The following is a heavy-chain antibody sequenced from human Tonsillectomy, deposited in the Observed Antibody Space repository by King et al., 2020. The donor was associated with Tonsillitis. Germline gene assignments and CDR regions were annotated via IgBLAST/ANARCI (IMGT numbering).Heavy chain of an antibody. V-gene: IGHV3-21*01. CDR2: LNRGSTSI. J-gene: IGHJ6*02. CDR1: GFPFSSYT. Sequence: VQLVESGGGLVKPGGSLRLSCAASGFPFSSYTMNWVRQAPGKGLEWVANLNRGSTSIYYAYSWGGRFTISRDNAKNSVCLQMNSLRGEDTAMYYCAKSHDYGDYGDYGMDVWGQGTTVIVSS. D-gene: IGHD4-17*01. CDR3: AKSHDYGDYGDYGMDV.